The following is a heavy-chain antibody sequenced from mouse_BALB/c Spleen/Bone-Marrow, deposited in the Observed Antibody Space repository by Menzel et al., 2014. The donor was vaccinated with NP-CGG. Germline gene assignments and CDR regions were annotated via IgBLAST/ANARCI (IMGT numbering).Heavy chain of an antibody. D-gene: IGHD2-1*01. J-gene: IGHJ3*01. V-gene: IGHV14-3*02. Sequence: VQLQQSGAELVKPGASVKLSCTASGFNIKDTYMHWVKQRPEQGLEWIGRIDPANGNTKYDPKFQGKATITADTSSNTASLQLSSLTSEDSAVFYCAKRGLLWSPCFAYWAQGSLVSVSA. CDR2: IDPANGNT. CDR1: GFNIKDTY. CDR3: AKRGLLWSPCFAY.